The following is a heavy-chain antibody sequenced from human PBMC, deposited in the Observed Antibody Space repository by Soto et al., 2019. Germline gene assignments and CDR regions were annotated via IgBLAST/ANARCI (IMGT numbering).Heavy chain of an antibody. CDR1: GYTFTSYY. J-gene: IGHJ6*02. Sequence: ASVKVSCKASGYTFTSYYMHWVRQAPGQGLEWMGIINPSGGSTSYAQKFQGRVTMTRDTSTSTVYMELSSLRSEDTAVYYCARDQGFWDTIFGVVTPRYYYYGMDVWGQGTTVTVSS. D-gene: IGHD3-3*01. V-gene: IGHV1-46*01. CDR3: ARDQGFWDTIFGVVTPRYYYYGMDV. CDR2: INPSGGST.